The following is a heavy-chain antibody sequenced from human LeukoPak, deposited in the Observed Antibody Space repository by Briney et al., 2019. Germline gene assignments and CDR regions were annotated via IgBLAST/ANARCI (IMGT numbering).Heavy chain of an antibody. J-gene: IGHJ6*02. Sequence: PGGSLRLSCAASGFTFNTFVMTWVRQAPGKGLEWVSYISSGSSSRYYADSVKGRLTISRDNAKNSLYLQMNSLRAEDTAVYFCARLRYYAVDVWGQGTTVIVSS. CDR3: ARLRYYAVDV. CDR1: GFTFNTFV. V-gene: IGHV3-48*01. CDR2: ISSGSSSR.